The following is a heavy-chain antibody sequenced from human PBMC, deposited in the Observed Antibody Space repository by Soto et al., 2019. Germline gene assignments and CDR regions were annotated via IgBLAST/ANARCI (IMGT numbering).Heavy chain of an antibody. CDR2: IYSGGST. D-gene: IGHD2-15*01. Sequence: GGSLRLSCAASGFTVSSNYMSWVRQAPGKGLEWVSVIYSGGSTYYADSVKGRFTISRDNSKNTLYLQMNSLRAEDTAVYYCARAPLYCSGGSCSHSNWGQGTLVTVSS. J-gene: IGHJ4*02. CDR3: ARAPLYCSGGSCSHSN. CDR1: GFTVSSNY. V-gene: IGHV3-66*01.